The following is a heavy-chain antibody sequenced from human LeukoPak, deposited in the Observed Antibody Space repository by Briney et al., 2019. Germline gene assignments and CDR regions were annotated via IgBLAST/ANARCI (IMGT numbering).Heavy chain of an antibody. V-gene: IGHV3-21*01. Sequence: GGSLRLSCAASGFTFSSYSMNWVRQAPGKGLEWVSSISSSSSYIYYADSVKGRFTISRDNAKNSLYLQMSSLRAEDTAVYYCARSPLGHFYDILTGYYMYFDYWGQGTLVTVSS. CDR1: GFTFSSYS. D-gene: IGHD3-9*01. J-gene: IGHJ4*02. CDR3: ARSPLGHFYDILTGYYMYFDY. CDR2: ISSSSSYI.